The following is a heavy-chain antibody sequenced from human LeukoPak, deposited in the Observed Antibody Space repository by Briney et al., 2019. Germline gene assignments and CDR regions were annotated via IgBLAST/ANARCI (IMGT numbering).Heavy chain of an antibody. J-gene: IGHJ6*02. CDR2: IPYDGSNK. V-gene: IGHV3-30*18. CDR1: GFTFSSYG. CDR3: AKDLRRGWLRLRYYYYGMDV. Sequence: GGSLRLSCAASGFTFSSYGMHWVRQAPGKGLEWVAVIPYDGSNKYYADSVKGRFTISRDNSKNTLYLQMNSLRAEDTAVYYCAKDLRRGWLRLRYYYYGMDVWGQGTTVTVSS. D-gene: IGHD5-12*01.